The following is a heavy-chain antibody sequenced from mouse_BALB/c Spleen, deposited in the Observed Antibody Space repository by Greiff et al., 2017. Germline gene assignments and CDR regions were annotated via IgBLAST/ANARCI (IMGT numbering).Heavy chain of an antibody. V-gene: IGHV1-77*01. D-gene: IGHD3-2*01. J-gene: IGHJ4*01. CDR3: ARRRGKTARARDAMDY. Sequence: VQLQQSGPELVKPGASVKMSCKASGYTFTDYVISWVKQRTGQGLEWIGEIYPGSGSTYYNEKFKGKATLTADKSSNTAYMQLSSLTSEDSAVYFCARRRGKTARARDAMDYGGQGTSVTVSS. CDR1: GYTFTDYV. CDR2: IYPGSGST.